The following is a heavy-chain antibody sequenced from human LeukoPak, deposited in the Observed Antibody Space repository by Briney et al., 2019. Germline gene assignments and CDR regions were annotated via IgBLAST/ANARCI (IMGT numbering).Heavy chain of an antibody. CDR1: GGSFSGYY. CDR3: ARTDFWSGSLGY. J-gene: IGHJ4*02. CDR2: INHSGST. D-gene: IGHD3-3*01. Sequence: SETLSLTCAVYGGSFSGYYWSWIRQPPGKGLEWIGEINHSGSTNYNPSLKSRVTISVDTSKNQFSLKLSSVTAADTAVYYCARTDFWSGSLGYWGQGTLVTVSS. V-gene: IGHV4-34*01.